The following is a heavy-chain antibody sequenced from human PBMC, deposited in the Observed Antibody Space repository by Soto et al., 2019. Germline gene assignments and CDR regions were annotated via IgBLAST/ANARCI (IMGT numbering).Heavy chain of an antibody. J-gene: IGHJ4*02. V-gene: IGHV1-2*02. CDR2: IGPESGAT. D-gene: IGHD1-26*01. CDR1: GYTFTGHY. CDR3: GRGRSGQIVVFY. Sequence: ASVKVSCTASGYTFTGHYIHWVRQAPEQGPEWMGEIGPESGATRYAQKFQGRVTMTRDTSITTVYMELKNLSPDDTAVYYCGRGRSGQIVVFYWGQGTPVTVPQ.